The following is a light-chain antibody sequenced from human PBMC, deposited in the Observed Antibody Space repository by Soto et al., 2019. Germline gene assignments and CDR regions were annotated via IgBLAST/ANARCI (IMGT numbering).Light chain of an antibody. CDR1: QSISSSF. CDR3: QQYGSSPPLT. CDR2: GAS. Sequence: EFVLTQSPGKLSLSPGERATLSCRASQSISSSFLAWYHQKPGQAPRLLIYGASSRGTGIPDRLSGSGSGTDFTLTISRLEPEDFAVYYCQQYGSSPPLTFGGGTKVEIK. J-gene: IGKJ4*01. V-gene: IGKV3-20*01.